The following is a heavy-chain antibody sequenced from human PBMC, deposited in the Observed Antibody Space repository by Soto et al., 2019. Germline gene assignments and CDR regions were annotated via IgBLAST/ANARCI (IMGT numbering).Heavy chain of an antibody. CDR3: APHVSCSGGSCQYDAFAI. CDR2: VTADGGT. V-gene: IGHV3-23*01. CDR1: GFTVSSHA. Sequence: EVKVLESGGGLVQPGGSLRLSCEGSGFTVSSHAMTWIRQAPGKGPEWVSTVTADGGTYYADSVKGRFAMSRDTSENTLYIQMNSLGAEDTAAYYCAPHVSCSGGSCQYDAFAIRGQGTMVTVSS. D-gene: IGHD2-15*01. J-gene: IGHJ3*02.